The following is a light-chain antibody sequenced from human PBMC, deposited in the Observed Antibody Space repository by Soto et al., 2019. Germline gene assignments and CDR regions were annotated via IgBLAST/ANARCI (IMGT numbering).Light chain of an antibody. CDR3: QQYNSWPLT. V-gene: IGKV3-20*01. CDR2: GAS. J-gene: IGKJ4*01. Sequence: EIVLTQSPGTPSLSPGERATLSCRASQSVSNNYLAWYQQKPGQAPRLLIYGASNRATGIPDRFSGSGSGTDFTLTISRLEPEDFAVYYCQQYNSWPLTFGGGTKVDI. CDR1: QSVSNNY.